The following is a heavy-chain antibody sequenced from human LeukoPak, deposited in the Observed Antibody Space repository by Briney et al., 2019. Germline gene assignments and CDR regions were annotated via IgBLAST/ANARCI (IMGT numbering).Heavy chain of an antibody. J-gene: IGHJ4*02. V-gene: IGHV3-30*18. CDR1: GFTFSTYG. D-gene: IGHD3-16*01. CDR2: ISYDGSDK. Sequence: GGSLRLSCAASGFTFSTYGMHWVRQAPGKGPEWVAVISYDGSDKYYADSVKGRFTISRDNSKNTLYLQMNSLRTEDTAVYYCAKDLVRGGDYFDYWGQGTLGTVSS. CDR3: AKDLVRGGDYFDY.